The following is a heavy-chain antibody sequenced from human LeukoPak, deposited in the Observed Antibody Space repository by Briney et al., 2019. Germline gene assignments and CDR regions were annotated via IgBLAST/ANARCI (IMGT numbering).Heavy chain of an antibody. D-gene: IGHD3-10*01. CDR3: ARGGYYGSGNYFRFDS. CDR1: GYSLSSGYY. J-gene: IGHJ5*01. Sequence: PETLSLTCTVSGYSLSSGYYWGWIRQPPGKGLEWIGSIYHSGSTYYNPSLKSRVTISVDTSKNQFSLKLSSVTAADTAVYYCARGGYYGSGNYFRFDSWGQGTLVTVSS. V-gene: IGHV4-38-2*02. CDR2: IYHSGST.